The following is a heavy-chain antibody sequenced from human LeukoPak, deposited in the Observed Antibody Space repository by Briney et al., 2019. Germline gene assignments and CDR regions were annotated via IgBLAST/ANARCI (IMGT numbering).Heavy chain of an antibody. CDR1: GFTFRDYF. Sequence: PGGSLRLSCAASGFTFRDYFMSWIRQAPGKGLEWVAYTNTAGNTIYYADSMKGRFTISRDNAKNSLYLQMNTLRAEDTAVYYCARATYDSSAVDAFDIWGQGTMVPVSP. CDR2: TNTAGNTI. D-gene: IGHD3-22*01. J-gene: IGHJ3*02. V-gene: IGHV3-11*01. CDR3: ARATYDSSAVDAFDI.